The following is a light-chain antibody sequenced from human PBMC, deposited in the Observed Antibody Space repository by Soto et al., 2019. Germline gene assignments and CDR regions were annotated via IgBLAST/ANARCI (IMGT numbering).Light chain of an antibody. J-gene: IGKJ1*01. CDR2: DAS. CDR1: QSVSSR. V-gene: IGKV3-11*01. Sequence: IVVTPSPSTLSLSPGERATLSCRASQSVSSRLAWYQQKSGQAPRLLIYDASNRATGIPARFSGSGSGTDFTLTNSSLEPEDFAVYYCHQRSKWPWTVGQGTKVDIK. CDR3: HQRSKWPWT.